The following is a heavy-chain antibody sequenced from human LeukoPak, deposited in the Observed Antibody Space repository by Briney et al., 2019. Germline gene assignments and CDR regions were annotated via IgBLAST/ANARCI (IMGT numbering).Heavy chain of an antibody. Sequence: GGSLRLSCAASGFTFSSYEMNWVRQAPGKGLEWVSYISSSGSTIYYADSVKGRFTVSRGNSKNTLYLQMNSLRADDTAVYYCARDSRWIQFDYWGQGTLVTVSS. CDR1: GFTFSSYE. CDR3: ARDSRWIQFDY. CDR2: ISSSGSTI. V-gene: IGHV3-48*03. J-gene: IGHJ4*02. D-gene: IGHD5-18*01.